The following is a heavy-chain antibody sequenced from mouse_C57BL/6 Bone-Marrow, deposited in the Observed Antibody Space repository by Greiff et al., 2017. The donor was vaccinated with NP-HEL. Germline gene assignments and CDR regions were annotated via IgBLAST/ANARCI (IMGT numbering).Heavy chain of an antibody. Sequence: EVQLQESGPGLVKPSQSLSLTCSVTGYSITSGYYWNWIRQFPGNKLEWMGYISYDGSNNYNPYLKNRISITRDTSKNQFFLKLNSVTTEDTATYYCAREGFYYSNYPFAYWGQGTLVTVSA. CDR3: AREGFYYSNYPFAY. CDR2: ISYDGSN. D-gene: IGHD2-5*01. J-gene: IGHJ3*01. CDR1: GYSITSGYY. V-gene: IGHV3-6*01.